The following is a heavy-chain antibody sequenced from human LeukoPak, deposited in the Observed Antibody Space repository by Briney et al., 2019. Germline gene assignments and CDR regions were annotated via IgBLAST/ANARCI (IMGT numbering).Heavy chain of an antibody. Sequence: ASVKVSCKASGYTFTTYAMNWVRQAPGQGLEWMGGIIPIFGTTNYAQKFQGRVTITADESTSTAYMELSSLRSDDTAVYNCARVVTPRYCSTTSCYWKGWFDPWGQGTLVTVSS. CDR1: GYTFTTYA. CDR2: IIPIFGTT. D-gene: IGHD2-2*01. J-gene: IGHJ5*02. CDR3: ARVVTPRYCSTTSCYWKGWFDP. V-gene: IGHV1-69*13.